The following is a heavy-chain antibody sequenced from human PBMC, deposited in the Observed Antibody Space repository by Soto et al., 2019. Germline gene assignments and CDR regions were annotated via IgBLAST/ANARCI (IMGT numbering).Heavy chain of an antibody. J-gene: IGHJ6*02. D-gene: IGHD3-10*01. CDR2: ISSSGSTI. CDR3: ARLKYYYGSGRPYGMDV. V-gene: IGHV3-48*03. Sequence: EVQLVESGGGLVQPGGSLRLSCAASGFTFSSYEINWVRQAPGKGLEWVSYISSSGSTIYYADSVKGRFTISRDNAKNSLYLQMNSLRAEDTAVYYCARLKYYYGSGRPYGMDVWGQGTTVTVSS. CDR1: GFTFSSYE.